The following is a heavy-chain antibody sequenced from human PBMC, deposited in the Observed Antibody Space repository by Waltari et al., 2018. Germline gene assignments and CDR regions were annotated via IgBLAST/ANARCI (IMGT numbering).Heavy chain of an antibody. CDR2: TNINGENT. J-gene: IGHJ4*02. Sequence: EVQLLESGGGLVQPGGSLRLSCAASGFTFSIYAMTWVRQAPGKGLEWVSWTNINGENTYYADSVRGRFTITRDNSRNTAYLQLNSLTVEDTAIYYCASMNRVEVYWGQGTLVTVSS. D-gene: IGHD3-10*01. CDR3: ASMNRVEVY. V-gene: IGHV3-23*01. CDR1: GFTFSIYA.